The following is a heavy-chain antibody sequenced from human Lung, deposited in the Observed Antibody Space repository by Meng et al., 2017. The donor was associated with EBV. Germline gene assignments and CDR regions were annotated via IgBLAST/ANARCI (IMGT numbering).Heavy chain of an antibody. CDR1: GASISSSVF. Sequence: HAPSQDSGPRLLAPSPPLSLTFTVSGASISSSVFWIWIRQPPGKDLEWIGYISYSGATHYNPSLKSRLTISVDTAKNQFSLSLSSVTAADTAVYYCARVVGDCASCYKGWFDPWGQGTLVTVSS. D-gene: IGHD2-2*02. V-gene: IGHV4-30-4*01. CDR3: ARVVGDCASCYKGWFDP. J-gene: IGHJ5*02. CDR2: ISYSGAT.